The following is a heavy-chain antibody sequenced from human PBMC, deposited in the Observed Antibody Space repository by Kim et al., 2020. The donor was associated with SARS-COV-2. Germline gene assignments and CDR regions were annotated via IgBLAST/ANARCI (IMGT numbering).Heavy chain of an antibody. CDR3: AKDIAASYNYGMDV. V-gene: IGHV3-30*02. Sequence: DSVKGRFTITRDNSKNTLYLQMDILRVEDTAVYYCAKDIAASYNYGMDVRGRGTTVTVSS. D-gene: IGHD6-13*01. J-gene: IGHJ6*02.